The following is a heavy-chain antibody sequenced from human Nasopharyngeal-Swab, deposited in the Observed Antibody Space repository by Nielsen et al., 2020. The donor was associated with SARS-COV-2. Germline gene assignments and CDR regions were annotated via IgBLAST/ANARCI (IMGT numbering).Heavy chain of an antibody. CDR1: GFTFSSYA. J-gene: IGHJ5*02. Sequence: GGSLRLSCAASGFTFSSYAKSWVRQAPGKGLEWVSAISGSGGSTYYADSVKGRFTISRDNSKNTLYLQMNSLRAEDTAVYYCAKDPDGDYGGNWFDPWGQGTLVTVSS. CDR3: AKDPDGDYGGNWFDP. V-gene: IGHV3-23*01. CDR2: ISGSGGST. D-gene: IGHD4-17*01.